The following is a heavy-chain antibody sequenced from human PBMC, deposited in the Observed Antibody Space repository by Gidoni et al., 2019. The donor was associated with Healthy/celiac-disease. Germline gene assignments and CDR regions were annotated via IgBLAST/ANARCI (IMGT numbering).Heavy chain of an antibody. CDR1: GGSISSGGYY. D-gene: IGHD1-7*01. V-gene: IGHV4-31*03. Sequence: QVQLQESGPGLVKPSQTLSLTCPFSGGSISSGGYYWSWIRQHPGKGLEWIGYIYYSGSTYYNPSLKSRVTISVDTSKNQFSLKLSSVTAADTAVYYCARETGELELRRFDPWGQGTLVTVSS. J-gene: IGHJ5*02. CDR2: IYYSGST. CDR3: ARETGELELRRFDP.